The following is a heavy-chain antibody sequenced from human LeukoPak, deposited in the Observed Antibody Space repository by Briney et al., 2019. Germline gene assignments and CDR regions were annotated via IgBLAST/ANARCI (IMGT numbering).Heavy chain of an antibody. J-gene: IGHJ4*02. CDR2: INHSGST. V-gene: IGHV4-34*01. CDR3: ARDLPDSSGYYRRSHKRLDY. Sequence: SETLSLTCAVYGGSFSGYYWSWIRQPPGKGLEWIGEINHSGSTNYNPSLKSRVTISVDTSKNQFSLKLGSVTAADTAVYYCARDLPDSSGYYRRSHKRLDYWGQGTLVTVSS. D-gene: IGHD3-22*01. CDR1: GGSFSGYY.